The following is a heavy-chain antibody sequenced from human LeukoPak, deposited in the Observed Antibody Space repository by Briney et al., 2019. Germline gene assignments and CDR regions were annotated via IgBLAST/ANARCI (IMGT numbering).Heavy chain of an antibody. CDR1: GDSVSSAA. CDR3: ARGGIGYCTSSSCYCDY. D-gene: IGHD2-2*01. CDR2: TYYRSKWYN. J-gene: IGHJ4*02. V-gene: IGHV6-1*01. Sequence: SQTLSLTCAISGDSVSSAAWNWIRQSPSRGLEWLGRTYYRSKWYNDYAVSVKSRITINQDTSKNSFSLQLNSVTPEDTAVYYCARGGIGYCTSSSCYCDYGGQGTLVTVSS.